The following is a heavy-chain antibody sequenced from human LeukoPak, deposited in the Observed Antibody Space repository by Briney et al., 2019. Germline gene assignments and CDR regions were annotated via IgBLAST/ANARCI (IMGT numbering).Heavy chain of an antibody. CDR1: GGSISSSSYY. CDR3: ARGSIFGVVMYYFDY. J-gene: IGHJ4*02. Sequence: SETLSLTCTVSGGSISSSSYYWGWIRQPPGKGLEWIGTIYYSGSTYYNPSLKSRVTISVDTSKNQFSLKLSSVTAADTAVYYCARGSIFGVVMYYFDYWGQGTLVTVSS. CDR2: IYYSGST. V-gene: IGHV4-39*07. D-gene: IGHD3-3*01.